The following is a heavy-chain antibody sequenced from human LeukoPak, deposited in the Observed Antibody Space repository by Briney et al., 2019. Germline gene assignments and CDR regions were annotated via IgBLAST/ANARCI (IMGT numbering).Heavy chain of an antibody. V-gene: IGHV1-69*13. CDR2: IIPIFGTA. D-gene: IGHD1-26*01. CDR3: AKETQGATYFDY. CDR1: GGTFSSYA. Sequence: GASVKVSCKASGGTFSSYAISWVRQAPGQGLEWMGGIIPIFGTANYAQKFQGRVTITADESTSTAYMELSSLRSEDTAVYYCAKETQGATYFDYWGQGTLVTVSS. J-gene: IGHJ4*02.